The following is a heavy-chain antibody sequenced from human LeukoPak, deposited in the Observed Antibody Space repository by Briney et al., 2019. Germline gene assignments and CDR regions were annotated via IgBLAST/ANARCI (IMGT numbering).Heavy chain of an antibody. J-gene: IGHJ4*02. CDR3: ARDNWNYVLDY. CDR2: IYSGGST. CDR1: GGSVSSNY. D-gene: IGHD1-7*01. V-gene: IGHV3-53*01. Sequence: PSETLSLTCTVSGGSVSSNYMSWVRQAPGKGLEWVSVIYSGGSTYYADSVKGRFTISRDNSKNTLYLQMNSLRAEDTAVYYCARDNWNYVLDYWGQGTLVTVSS.